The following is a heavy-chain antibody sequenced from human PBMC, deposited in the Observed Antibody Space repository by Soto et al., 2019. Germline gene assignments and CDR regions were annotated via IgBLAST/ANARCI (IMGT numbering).Heavy chain of an antibody. V-gene: IGHV3-21*01. CDR3: ATTPGVLPSTP. CDR2: ISSSSSYI. Sequence: PGESLKISCAASGFTFSSYSMNWVRQAPGKGLEWVSSISSSSSYIYYADSVKGRFTISRDNAKNSLYLQMNSLRAEDTAVYYCATTPGVLPSTPWGQGTLVTVSS. D-gene: IGHD2-15*01. CDR1: GFTFSSYS. J-gene: IGHJ5*02.